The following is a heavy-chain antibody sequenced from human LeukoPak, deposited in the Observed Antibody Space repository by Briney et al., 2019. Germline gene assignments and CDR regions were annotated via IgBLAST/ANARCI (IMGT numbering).Heavy chain of an antibody. D-gene: IGHD3-22*01. CDR2: ISSSTTYI. Sequence: GGSLRLSCAASEFIFSSYSMNWVRQAPGKGLEWVSSISSSTTYIYYADSVKGRFTISRDNSKNTLYLQMNSLRAEDTAVYYCATEDLIYDSSGYYDDYWGQGTLVTVSS. V-gene: IGHV3-21*04. CDR1: EFIFSSYS. J-gene: IGHJ4*02. CDR3: ATEDLIYDSSGYYDDY.